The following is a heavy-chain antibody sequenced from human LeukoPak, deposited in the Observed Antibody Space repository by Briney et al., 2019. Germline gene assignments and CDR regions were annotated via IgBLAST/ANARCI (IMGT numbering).Heavy chain of an antibody. V-gene: IGHV3-30*02. CDR2: IRSDGRNK. Sequence: VGSLRLSCAASGFTFSSYGMQFSSYGMNWVRQAPGQGLEWVAFIRSDGRNKYYADSVKGRLTISRDNTKNMLYLQMNSLRAEDTAVYYCAKLKINYYYYMDVWGKGTTVIVSS. J-gene: IGHJ6*03. CDR3: AKLKINYYYYMDV. CDR1: GFTFSSYG. D-gene: IGHD3-16*01.